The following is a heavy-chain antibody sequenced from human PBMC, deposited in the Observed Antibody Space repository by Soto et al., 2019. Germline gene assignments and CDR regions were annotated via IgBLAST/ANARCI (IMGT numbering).Heavy chain of an antibody. Sequence: PGGSLRLSCAASGFTFSNYYMSWIRQAPGKGLEWISYISSRGSSTNYADSVKGRFTISRDNAKNSVSLQMNSLRAEDTAVYYCARHGYNYGGGYFDYWGQGTLVTVSS. V-gene: IGHV3-11*03. D-gene: IGHD5-18*01. J-gene: IGHJ4*02. CDR3: ARHGYNYGGGYFDY. CDR1: GFTFSNYY. CDR2: ISSRGSST.